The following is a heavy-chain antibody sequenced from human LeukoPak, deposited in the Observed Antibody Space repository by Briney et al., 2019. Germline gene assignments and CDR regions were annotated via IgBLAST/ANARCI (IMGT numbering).Heavy chain of an antibody. CDR2: VSYDGSDK. Sequence: GRSLRLSCAASGFTFSTYGMHWVRQAPGKGLEWVAIVSYDGSDKYYADSVKGRYTISRDNAKNSLYLQMNSLRAEDTAVYYCAELGITMIGGVWGKGTTVTISS. D-gene: IGHD3-10*02. J-gene: IGHJ6*04. V-gene: IGHV3-30*18. CDR1: GFTFSTYG. CDR3: AELGITMIGGV.